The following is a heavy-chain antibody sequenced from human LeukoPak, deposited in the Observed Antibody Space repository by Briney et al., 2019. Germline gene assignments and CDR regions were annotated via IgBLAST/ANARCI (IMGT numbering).Heavy chain of an antibody. CDR2: INPSGGST. Sequence: GASVKVSCKASGYTFTSYYMHWVRQAPGQGLEWMGIINPSGGSTSYAQKFQGRVTMTRDTSTSTVYMELSSLRSEGTAVYYCARDSTSCYLLCQYYYYYGMDVWGQGTTVTVSS. CDR1: GYTFTSYY. V-gene: IGHV1-46*01. D-gene: IGHD2-2*01. CDR3: ARDSTSCYLLCQYYYYYGMDV. J-gene: IGHJ6*02.